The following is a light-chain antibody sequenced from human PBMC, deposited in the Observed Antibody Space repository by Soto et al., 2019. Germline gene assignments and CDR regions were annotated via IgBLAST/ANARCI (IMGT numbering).Light chain of an antibody. V-gene: IGLV2-14*01. J-gene: IGLJ2*01. CDR2: DVS. CDR3: SSYTSTSNVK. Sequence: QSVLTQPASVSGSPGQSITISCTGTSSDVGLYNYVSWYQHHPGKAPKLMIYDVSDRPSGVSNRFSGSKSGNTASLTISGLQADDEGDYYCSSYTSTSNVKFGGGTKLTVL. CDR1: SSDVGLYNY.